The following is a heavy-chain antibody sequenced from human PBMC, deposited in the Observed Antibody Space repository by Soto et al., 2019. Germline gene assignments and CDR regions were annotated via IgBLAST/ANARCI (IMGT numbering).Heavy chain of an antibody. CDR1: GYSFTSYW. J-gene: IGHJ4*02. D-gene: IGHD6-19*01. CDR2: IYPVDSDT. V-gene: IGHV5-51*01. Sequence: HGESLKISCKGSGYSFTSYWIAWVRQMPGKGLEWMGIIYPVDSDTRYSPSFQGQVTISVDKSISTAYLQWSSLKSSDTAMYYCARQTPYSSGPLDYWGQGTLVTVSS. CDR3: ARQTPYSSGPLDY.